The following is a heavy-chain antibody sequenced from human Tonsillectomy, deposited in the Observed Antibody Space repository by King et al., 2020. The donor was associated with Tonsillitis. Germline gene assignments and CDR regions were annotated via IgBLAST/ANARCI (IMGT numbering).Heavy chain of an antibody. V-gene: IGHV3-7*01. Sequence: VQLVESGGGLVQPGGSLRLSCAASGFSISSYWLSWVRQAPGKGLEWVANIKQDGSEKYYVDSVKGRFTISRDKAKNSLYMQMNSLRVEDTAVYHCARPRGCELIYANAFDIWGQGTMVTVS. D-gene: IGHD2/OR15-2a*01. CDR1: GFSISSYW. J-gene: IGHJ3*02. CDR3: ARPRGCELIYANAFDI. CDR2: IKQDGSEK.